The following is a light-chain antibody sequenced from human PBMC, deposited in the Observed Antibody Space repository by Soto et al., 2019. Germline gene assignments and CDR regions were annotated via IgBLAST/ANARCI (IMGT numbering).Light chain of an antibody. Sequence: QSVLTQPPSASGSPGQSVTISCTGTSSDVGGYNYVSWYQQHPGKAPKLMIYEVTKRPSGVPDRFSGSKSGNTASLTVSGPQAEDEADYYCCSYAGSNNLKVFGSRSKVTVL. J-gene: IGLJ1*01. CDR3: CSYAGSNNLKV. V-gene: IGLV2-8*01. CDR2: EVT. CDR1: SSDVGGYNY.